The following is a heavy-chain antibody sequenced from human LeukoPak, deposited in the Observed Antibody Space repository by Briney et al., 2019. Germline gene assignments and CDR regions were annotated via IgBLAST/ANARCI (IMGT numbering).Heavy chain of an antibody. Sequence: SQTPSLPCAISGDSVSSNSATWNWIRQSPSRGLEWPGKTYYRSKWYNDYAVSVKSRITINPGTSKNQFSLQLNSVTPEDTAMYYCARGVVVGATFSGFDIWGQGTMVTVSS. CDR1: GDSVSSNSAT. CDR3: ARGVVVGATFSGFDI. CDR2: TYYRSKWYN. V-gene: IGHV6-1*01. D-gene: IGHD1-26*01. J-gene: IGHJ3*02.